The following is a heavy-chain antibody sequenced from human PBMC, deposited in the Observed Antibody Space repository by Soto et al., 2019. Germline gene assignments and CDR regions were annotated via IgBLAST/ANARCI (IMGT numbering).Heavy chain of an antibody. Sequence: ASVKVSCKASGFTFTSSAVHWVRQARGQRLEWIGWIVVGSGNTNYAQKFQERVTITRDMSTSTAYMELSSLRSEDTAVYYCAADYDSSGYYPPLGYWGQGTLVTVYS. J-gene: IGHJ4*02. CDR3: AADYDSSGYYPPLGY. CDR2: IVVGSGNT. D-gene: IGHD3-22*01. V-gene: IGHV1-58*01. CDR1: GFTFTSSA.